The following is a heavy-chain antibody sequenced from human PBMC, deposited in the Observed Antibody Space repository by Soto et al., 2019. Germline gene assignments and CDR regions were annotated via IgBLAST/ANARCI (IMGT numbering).Heavy chain of an antibody. CDR1: GFTFSSYA. V-gene: IGHV3-30-3*01. J-gene: IGHJ1*01. CDR3: ASRLWLTRYCTNGVCYIFEQ. Sequence: QVQLVESGGGVVQPGRSLRLSCAASGFTFSSYAMHWVRQAPGKGLEWVAVISYDGSNKYYADSVKGRFTISRDNSKNKLYLQMNSLRAEDTAVYYCASRLWLTRYCTNGVCYIFEQWGQGTLVTVSS. D-gene: IGHD2-8*01. CDR2: ISYDGSNK.